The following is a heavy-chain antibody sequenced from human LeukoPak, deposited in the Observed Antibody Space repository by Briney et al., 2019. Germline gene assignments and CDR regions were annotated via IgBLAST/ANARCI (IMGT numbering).Heavy chain of an antibody. CDR3: ARDGGGYQGTYYYYYYMDV. V-gene: IGHV1-46*01. J-gene: IGHJ6*03. Sequence: ASVKVSCKASGYTFTSYYMHWVRQAPGQGLEWMGIINPSGGSTSYAQKFQGRVTMTRDMSTSTVYMELSSLRSEDTAVYYYARDGGGYQGTYYYYYYMDVWGKGTTVTVSS. D-gene: IGHD3-22*01. CDR2: INPSGGST. CDR1: GYTFTSYY.